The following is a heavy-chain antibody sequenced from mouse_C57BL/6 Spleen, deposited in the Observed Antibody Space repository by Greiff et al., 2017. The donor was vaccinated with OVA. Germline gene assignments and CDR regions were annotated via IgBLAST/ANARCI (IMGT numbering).Heavy chain of an antibody. CDR3: TRRDGYYYYAMDY. V-gene: IGHV1-15*01. J-gene: IGHJ4*01. CDR2: IDPETGGT. CDR1: GYTFTDYE. D-gene: IGHD2-3*01. Sequence: QVQLQQPGAELVRPGASVTLSCKASGYTFTDYEMHWVKQTPVHGLEWIGAIDPETGGTAYNQKFKGKAILTADKSSSTAYMELRSLTSEDSAVYYCTRRDGYYYYAMDYWGQGTSVTVSS.